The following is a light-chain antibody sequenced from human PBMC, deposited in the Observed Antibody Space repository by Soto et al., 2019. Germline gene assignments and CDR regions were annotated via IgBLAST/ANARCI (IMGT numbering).Light chain of an antibody. CDR1: QSVSRY. V-gene: IGKV3-11*01. Sequence: EIVLTQSPATLSLSPGERATLSCRASQSVSRYLAWYQQKPGQAPRLLIYDASNRATGIPARFSGSGSGTDFTLTISSPEPEDFAVYYCQRRSNWPPITVGQGTRLEIK. CDR3: QRRSNWPPIT. J-gene: IGKJ5*01. CDR2: DAS.